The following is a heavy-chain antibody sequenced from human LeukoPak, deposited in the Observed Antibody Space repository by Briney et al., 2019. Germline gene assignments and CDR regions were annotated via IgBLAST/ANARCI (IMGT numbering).Heavy chain of an antibody. Sequence: ASVKVSCMASGYTYPSYYMHWVRQAPGQGLEWMGIINPSGGSTSYAQKFQGRVTMTRDTSTSTVYMELSSLRSEDTAVYYCARVARAGIWFGELRPYYYYGMDVWGQGTTVTVSS. V-gene: IGHV1-46*01. D-gene: IGHD3-10*01. CDR3: ARVARAGIWFGELRPYYYYGMDV. CDR1: GYTYPSYY. CDR2: INPSGGST. J-gene: IGHJ6*02.